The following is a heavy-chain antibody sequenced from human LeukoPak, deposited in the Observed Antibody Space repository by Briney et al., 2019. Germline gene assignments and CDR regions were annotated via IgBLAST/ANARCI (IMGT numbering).Heavy chain of an antibody. CDR3: ASPAQQWRWYYLDY. V-gene: IGHV3-64*01. CDR1: GFTFSSYA. D-gene: IGHD6-19*01. Sequence: PGGSLRLSCAASGFTFSSYAMHWVRQAPGKGLEYVSAISSNGGSTYYANSVKGRFTISRDNSKNTLYLQMGSLRAEDMAVYYCASPAQQWRWYYLDYWGQGTLVTVSS. J-gene: IGHJ4*02. CDR2: ISSNGGST.